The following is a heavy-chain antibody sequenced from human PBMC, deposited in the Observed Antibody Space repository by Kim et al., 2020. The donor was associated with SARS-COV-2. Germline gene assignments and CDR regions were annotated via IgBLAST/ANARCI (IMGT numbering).Heavy chain of an antibody. CDR3: ARWKPRDGYKGDLFDP. CDR2: IYPGDSDT. J-gene: IGHJ5*02. CDR1: GYSFTSYW. D-gene: IGHD5-12*01. Sequence: GESLKISCKGSGYSFTSYWIGWVRQMPGKGLEWMGIIYPGDSDTRYSPSFQGQVTISADKSISTAYLQWSSLKASDTAMYYCARWKPRDGYKGDLFDPWGQGTLVTVSS. V-gene: IGHV5-51*01.